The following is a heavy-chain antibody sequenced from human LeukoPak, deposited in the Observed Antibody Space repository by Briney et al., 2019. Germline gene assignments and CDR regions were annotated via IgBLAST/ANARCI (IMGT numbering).Heavy chain of an antibody. D-gene: IGHD3-22*01. V-gene: IGHV3-74*01. CDR3: ARDGHSSGYKDAFDI. Sequence: GGSLRLSCAASGFTFSSYWMHWVRQAPGKGLVWVSRINSDGSSTSYAVSVKGRFTISRDNAKNTLYLQMNSLRAEDTAVYYCARDGHSSGYKDAFDIWGQGTMVTVSS. CDR2: INSDGSST. CDR1: GFTFSSYW. J-gene: IGHJ3*02.